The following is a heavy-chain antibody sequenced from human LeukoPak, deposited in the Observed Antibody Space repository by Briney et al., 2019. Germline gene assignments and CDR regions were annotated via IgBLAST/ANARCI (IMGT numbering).Heavy chain of an antibody. Sequence: GASVKVSCKASGYTFTSYDINWVRQATGQGLEWMGWMNPNSGNTGYAQKFQGRVTMTRNTSISTAYMELSSLRSEDTAVYYCARTTWSSDAFDIWGHGTMVTVSS. CDR2: MNPNSGNT. D-gene: IGHD1-1*01. J-gene: IGHJ3*02. V-gene: IGHV1-8*01. CDR3: ARTTWSSDAFDI. CDR1: GYTFTSYD.